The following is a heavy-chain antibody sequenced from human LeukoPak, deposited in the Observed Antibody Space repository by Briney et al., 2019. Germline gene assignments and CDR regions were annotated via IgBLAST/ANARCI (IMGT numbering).Heavy chain of an antibody. CDR1: GFTFRIYA. CDR3: AKDIYGSGSFPPGDY. J-gene: IGHJ4*02. CDR2: ISGSGGST. V-gene: IGHV3-23*01. Sequence: PGGSLRPSCAGSGFTFRIYAMSWVRQAPGKGLEWVSAISGSGGSTYYADSVKGRFTISRDNSKNTLYLQMNSLRTEDTALYYCAKDIYGSGSFPPGDYWGQGTLVTVSS. D-gene: IGHD3-10*01.